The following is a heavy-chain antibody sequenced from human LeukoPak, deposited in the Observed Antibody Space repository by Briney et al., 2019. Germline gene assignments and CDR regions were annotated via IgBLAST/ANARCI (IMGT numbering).Heavy chain of an antibody. V-gene: IGHV4-34*01. J-gene: IGHJ6*03. CDR3: ARGNIVVVVAASYYYYYMDV. D-gene: IGHD2-15*01. Sequence: SETLSLTCAVYGGSFSGYYWSWIRHPPGKRLEWIGEINHSGSTNYNPSHKSRHIISVDTSKDQFALKLSSVTAADTAVYYCARGNIVVVVAASYYYYYMDVWGKGTTVTVSS. CDR1: GGSFSGYY. CDR2: INHSGST.